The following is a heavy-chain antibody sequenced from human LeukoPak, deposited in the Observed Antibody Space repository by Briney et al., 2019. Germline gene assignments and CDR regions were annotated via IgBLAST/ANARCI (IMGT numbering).Heavy chain of an antibody. D-gene: IGHD4-17*01. CDR3: AKAIYGPQYYGMDV. Sequence: GGSLRLSCAASGFTFSYYAMSWVRQAPGKGLEWVSAISGSGDSTYYADSVKGRFTISRDNSKNTLYLQMNSLRVEDTAVYYCAKAIYGPQYYGMDVWGQGTTVTASS. J-gene: IGHJ6*02. CDR1: GFTFSYYA. V-gene: IGHV3-23*01. CDR2: ISGSGDST.